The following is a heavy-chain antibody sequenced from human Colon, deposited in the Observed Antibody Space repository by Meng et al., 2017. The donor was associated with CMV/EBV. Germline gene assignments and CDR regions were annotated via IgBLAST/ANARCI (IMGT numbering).Heavy chain of an antibody. CDR1: GFTFTTYW. J-gene: IGHJ6*02. D-gene: IGHD3-10*01. CDR3: ARRYGAGSYGMDV. V-gene: IGHV5-51*01. Sequence: GESLKISCRGSGFTFTTYWIAWVRQMPRKGLEWMGIIYPNDNDTRYSPSFQGQVTISADKSIGTAYLQWSSLKASDTAIYYCARRYGAGSYGMDVWGLGTTVTVSS. CDR2: IYPNDNDT.